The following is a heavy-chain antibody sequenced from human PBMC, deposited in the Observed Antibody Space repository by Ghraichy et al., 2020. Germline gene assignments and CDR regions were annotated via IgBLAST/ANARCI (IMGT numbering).Heavy chain of an antibody. V-gene: IGHV3-9*01. J-gene: IGHJ2*01. CDR1: GFTFDDYA. CDR3: AKDSSSWYLYWYFDL. Sequence: GGSLRLSCAASGFTFDDYAMHWVRQAPGKGLEWVSGISWNSGSIGYADSVKGRFTISRDNAKNSLYLQMNSLRAEDTALYYCAKDSSSWYLYWYFDLWGRGTLVTVSS. CDR2: ISWNSGSI. D-gene: IGHD6-13*01.